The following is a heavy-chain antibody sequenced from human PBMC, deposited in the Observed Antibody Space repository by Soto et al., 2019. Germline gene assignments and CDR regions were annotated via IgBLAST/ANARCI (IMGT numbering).Heavy chain of an antibody. CDR3: AKADDILTGYYGSFFDY. Sequence: EVQLVESGGGLVQPGRSLRLSCAASGFTFDDYAMHWVRQAPGKGLEWVSGISWNSGSIGYADSVKGRFTISRDNAKNSLFLQMNSLRGEDTALYYCAKADDILTGYYGSFFDYWGQGTLVTVSS. V-gene: IGHV3-9*01. CDR2: ISWNSGSI. J-gene: IGHJ4*02. D-gene: IGHD3-9*01. CDR1: GFTFDDYA.